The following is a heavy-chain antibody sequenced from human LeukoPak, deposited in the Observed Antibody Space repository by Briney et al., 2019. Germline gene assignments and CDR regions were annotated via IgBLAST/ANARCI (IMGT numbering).Heavy chain of an antibody. CDR3: AKESTAYSSGWDPALDY. J-gene: IGHJ4*02. Sequence: GGSLRLSCAASGFTFNRYAMYWVRQAPGEGLEWMAFMRYDESNEYYADSLKGRFTISRDNSKNTLYLQMNSLRAEDTAVYYCAKESTAYSSGWDPALDYWGQGTLVTVSS. CDR1: GFTFNRYA. D-gene: IGHD6-19*01. V-gene: IGHV3-30*02. CDR2: MRYDESNE.